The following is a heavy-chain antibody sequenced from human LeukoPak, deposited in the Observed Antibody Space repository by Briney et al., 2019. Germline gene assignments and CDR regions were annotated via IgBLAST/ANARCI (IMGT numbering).Heavy chain of an antibody. Sequence: SGGSLRLSCAASGFTFSNYAMTWVRQAPGPGLEWISSVTGSGGATLYAASVRGRFTISRDNSRSTLHLQMDSLRAEDTAVYYCAKGVSAGKVDWFDPWGQGTLVTVSS. J-gene: IGHJ5*02. CDR3: AKGVSAGKVDWFDP. D-gene: IGHD6-13*01. CDR2: VTGSGGAT. CDR1: GFTFSNYA. V-gene: IGHV3-23*01.